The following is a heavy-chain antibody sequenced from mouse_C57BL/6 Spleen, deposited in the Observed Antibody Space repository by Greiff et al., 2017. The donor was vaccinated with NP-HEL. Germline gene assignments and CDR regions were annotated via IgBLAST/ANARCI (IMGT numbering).Heavy chain of an antibody. CDR2: IYPRSGNT. V-gene: IGHV1-81*01. D-gene: IGHD1-1*01. CDR3: AIYYGSSYDWYCDV. J-gene: IGHJ1*03. Sequence: QVQLQQSGAELARPGASVKLSCKASGYTFTSYGISWVKQRTGQGLEWIGEIYPRSGNTYYNEKFKGKATLTADKSSSTAYMELRSLTSEDSAVYFCAIYYGSSYDWYCDVWGTGTTVTVSS. CDR1: GYTFTSYG.